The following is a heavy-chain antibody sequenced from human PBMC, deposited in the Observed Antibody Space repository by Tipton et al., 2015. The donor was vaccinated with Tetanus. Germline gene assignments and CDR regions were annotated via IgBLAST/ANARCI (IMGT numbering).Heavy chain of an antibody. CDR1: GFTFGSYP. CDR3: SKAKSWINLWFGDS. D-gene: IGHD3-10*01. J-gene: IGHJ4*02. Sequence: SLRLSCAASGFTFGSYPMAWVRQAPGKGLEWVSGGSGNGGSTYYVDSVRGRFTVSRDNSENILYLQMNSLRVEDTAIYYCSKAKSWINLWFGDSWGQGTRVTVSS. CDR2: GSGNGGST. V-gene: IGHV3-23*01.